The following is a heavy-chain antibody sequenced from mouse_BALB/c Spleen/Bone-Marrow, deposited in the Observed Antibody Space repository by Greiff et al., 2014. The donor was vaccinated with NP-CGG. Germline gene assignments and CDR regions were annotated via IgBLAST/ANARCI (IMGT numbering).Heavy chain of an antibody. J-gene: IGHJ4*01. CDR1: GYTFTSYW. CDR3: ARSSYYYGSSYVNARDY. D-gene: IGHD1-1*01. Sequence: QVQLKESGAELVKPGASVKLSCKASGYTFTSYWMHWVKQRPGQGLEWIGEINPSNGRTNYNEKFKSKATLTVDKSSSTAYMQLSSLTAEDSAVYYCARSSYYYGSSYVNARDYWGQGTSVTVSS. V-gene: IGHV1S81*02. CDR2: INPSNGRT.